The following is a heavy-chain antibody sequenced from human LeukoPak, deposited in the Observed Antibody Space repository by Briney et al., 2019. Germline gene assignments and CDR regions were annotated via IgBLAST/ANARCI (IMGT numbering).Heavy chain of an antibody. CDR2: MNPNSGNT. V-gene: IGHV1-8*01. J-gene: IGHJ6*03. CDR3: AREGLGGDQPGYYNYYMDV. D-gene: IGHD3-3*01. Sequence: ASVKVSCKASGYTFTSYDINWVRQATGQGLEWMGWMNPNSGNTGYAQKFQGRVTMTRNTSISTAYMELSSLRSEDTAVYYCAREGLGGDQPGYYNYYMDVWGKGTTVAVSS. CDR1: GYTFTSYD.